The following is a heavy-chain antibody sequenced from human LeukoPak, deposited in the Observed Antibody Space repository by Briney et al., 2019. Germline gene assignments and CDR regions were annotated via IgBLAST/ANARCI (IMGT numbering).Heavy chain of an antibody. CDR1: GFTFRSYD. CDR2: ISYDGSNK. CDR3: AKGRYTPDP. V-gene: IGHV3-30*18. J-gene: IGHJ5*02. D-gene: IGHD5-18*01. Sequence: GRSLRLSCAASGFTFRSYDMHWVRQAPGKGLEWVAVISYDGSNKYYADSVKGRFTISRDNSKNTLYLRMNSLRAEDTAVYYCAKGRYTPDPWGQGTLVTVSS.